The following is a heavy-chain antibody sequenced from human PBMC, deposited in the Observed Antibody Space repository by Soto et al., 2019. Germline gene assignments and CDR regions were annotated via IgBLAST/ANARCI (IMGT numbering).Heavy chain of an antibody. J-gene: IGHJ6*02. Sequence: QMQLVQSGPEVKKPGTSVKVSCKASGFTFTSSAMQWVRQARGQRLEWIGWIVVGSGNTNYAQKFQERVTITXXMXTXXAYMELSSLRSEDTAVYYCAAALTTVFDYYYGMDVWGQGTTVTVSS. CDR1: GFTFTSSA. CDR3: AAALTTVFDYYYGMDV. V-gene: IGHV1-58*02. D-gene: IGHD4-17*01. CDR2: IVVGSGNT.